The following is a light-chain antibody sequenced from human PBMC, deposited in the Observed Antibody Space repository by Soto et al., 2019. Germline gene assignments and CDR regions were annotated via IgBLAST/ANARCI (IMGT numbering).Light chain of an antibody. CDR3: HQYLSWAWTIS. CDR2: AAS. J-gene: IGKJ5*01. Sequence: ITCRHSPAARSLSPGKVATPSFASIQSVASSLAWYQQSPGQAPRLIIYAASNRATGVPARFSVSGSGTDFTLAISSLEPDQLEVSYDHQYLSWAWTISFGQGTRLEIK. V-gene: IGKV3-11*01. CDR1: QSVASS.